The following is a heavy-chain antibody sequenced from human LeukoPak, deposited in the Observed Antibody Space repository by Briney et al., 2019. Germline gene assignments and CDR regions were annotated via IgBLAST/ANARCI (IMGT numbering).Heavy chain of an antibody. CDR3: AKRDDFWSGYYYFDY. D-gene: IGHD3-3*01. J-gene: IGHJ4*02. Sequence: PGGSLRLSCAVSGFTFSSYAMSWVRQAPGKGLEWVSVISGSGGSTYYADSVKGRFTISRDNSKNTLYLQMNSLRAEDTAVYYCAKRDDFWSGYYYFDYWGQGTLVTVSS. V-gene: IGHV3-23*01. CDR2: ISGSGGST. CDR1: GFTFSSYA.